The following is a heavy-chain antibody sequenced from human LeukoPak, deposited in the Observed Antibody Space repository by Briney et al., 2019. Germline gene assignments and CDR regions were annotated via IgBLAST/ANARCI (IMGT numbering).Heavy chain of an antibody. CDR2: IYYSGGT. D-gene: IGHD6-6*01. CDR3: ARGALDSSSSDIFDY. Sequence: SQTLSLTCTVSGGSISSGDYYWSWIRQPPGKGLEWIGYIYYSGGTYYNPSLKSRVTISVDTSKNQFSLKLSSVTAADTAVYYCARGALDSSSSDIFDYWGQGTLVTVSS. V-gene: IGHV4-30-4*01. J-gene: IGHJ4*02. CDR1: GGSISSGDYY.